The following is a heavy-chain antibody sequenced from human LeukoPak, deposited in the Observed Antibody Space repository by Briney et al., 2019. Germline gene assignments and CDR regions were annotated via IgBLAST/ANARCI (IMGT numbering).Heavy chain of an antibody. Sequence: SVKVSCKASGFTVTSSAMQWVRQARGQRLEWIGWIVVGSGNTNYAQKFQERVTITRDMSTSTAYMELSSLRSEDTAVYYCAAGIRTDSSGYFNYWGQGTLVTVSS. V-gene: IGHV1-58*02. CDR3: AAGIRTDSSGYFNY. CDR2: IVVGSGNT. J-gene: IGHJ4*02. D-gene: IGHD3-22*01. CDR1: GFTVTSSA.